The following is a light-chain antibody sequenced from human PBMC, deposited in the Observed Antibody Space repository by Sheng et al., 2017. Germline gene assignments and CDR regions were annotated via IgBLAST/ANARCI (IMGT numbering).Light chain of an antibody. CDR3: QQYGSSPQT. Sequence: EIVLTQSPATLSVSPGERATVSCRASQRVGNNLAWYQQKPGQAPRLLIYGASSRATGIPDRFSGSGSGTDFTLTISRLEPEDFAVYYCQQYGSSPQTFGQGTKVEIK. CDR2: GAS. V-gene: IGKV3-20*01. CDR1: QRVGNN. J-gene: IGKJ1*01.